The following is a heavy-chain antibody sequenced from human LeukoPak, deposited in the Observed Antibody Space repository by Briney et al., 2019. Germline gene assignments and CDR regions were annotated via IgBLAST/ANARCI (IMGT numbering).Heavy chain of an antibody. V-gene: IGHV4-4*07. Sequence: SETLSLTCTVSGGSINNYYWSWIRQPAGKGLEWIGLIYSSGSTSYNPSLKSRVTMSVDTSKKQFSLRLSSVTAADTAVYYCARTPIYYFDNSGYYNWGQGTLVTVSS. J-gene: IGHJ4*02. CDR1: GGSINNYY. CDR2: IYSSGST. D-gene: IGHD3-22*01. CDR3: ARTPIYYFDNSGYYN.